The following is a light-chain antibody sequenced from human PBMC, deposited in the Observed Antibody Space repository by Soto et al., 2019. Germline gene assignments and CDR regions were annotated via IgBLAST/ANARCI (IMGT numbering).Light chain of an antibody. V-gene: IGKV3-15*01. J-gene: IGKJ4*01. CDR3: QQYNNWPGLT. CDR1: QSVSSN. CDR2: GAS. Sequence: EIVMTQSPATLSVSPGERATLSCRASQSVSSNLAWYQQKHGQAPRLLIYGASTRATGSTARFSGSGSGTEFTLTISSLQSEDFAVYYCQQYNNWPGLTFGGGTKVEIK.